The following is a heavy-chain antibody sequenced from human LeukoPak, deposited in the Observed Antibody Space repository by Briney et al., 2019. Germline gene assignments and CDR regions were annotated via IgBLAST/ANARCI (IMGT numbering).Heavy chain of an antibody. CDR2: INHSGST. CDR3: ARTAREYYYYYMDV. D-gene: IGHD1-26*01. Sequence: PSETLSLTCAVYGGSFSGYYWSWIRQPPGKGLEWIGEINHSGSTNYNPSLKSRVTISVDTSKNQFSLKLSSVTAADTAVYYCARTAREYYYYYMDVWGKGTTVTVSS. CDR1: GGSFSGYY. V-gene: IGHV4-34*01. J-gene: IGHJ6*03.